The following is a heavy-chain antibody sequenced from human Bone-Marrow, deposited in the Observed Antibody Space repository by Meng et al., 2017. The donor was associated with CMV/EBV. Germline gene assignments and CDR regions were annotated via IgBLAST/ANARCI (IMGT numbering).Heavy chain of an antibody. Sequence: GESLKISCAASGFTFSGYAITWVRQAPGKGLEWVSGIGGSGDSTYYADSVKGRFTISRDNSKNTLYLQMNSLRAEDSAVYYCAKAIEYCSSTSCYALLDYWGQGTLVIVSS. CDR1: GFTFSGYA. CDR3: AKAIEYCSSTSCYALLDY. D-gene: IGHD2-2*01. J-gene: IGHJ4*02. V-gene: IGHV3-23*01. CDR2: IGGSGDST.